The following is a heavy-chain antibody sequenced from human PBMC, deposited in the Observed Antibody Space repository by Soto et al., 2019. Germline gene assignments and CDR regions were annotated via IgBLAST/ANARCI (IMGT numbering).Heavy chain of an antibody. CDR3: ARDPGFGFGYSYAFAMDV. Sequence: ASGKVSCKASGYTFSNYGISWVGQGPGQGVEWMGWISGYNGNTHYEEKVQDRIKMTTDTSTSTTYLELRSLRSDDTAVYFCARDPGFGFGYSYAFAMDVWGQGTTVTVSS. CDR2: ISGYNGNT. V-gene: IGHV1-18*01. D-gene: IGHD5-18*01. J-gene: IGHJ6*02. CDR1: GYTFSNYG.